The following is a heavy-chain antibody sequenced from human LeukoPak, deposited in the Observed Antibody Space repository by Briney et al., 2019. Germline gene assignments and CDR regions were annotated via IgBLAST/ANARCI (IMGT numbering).Heavy chain of an antibody. CDR3: ARSPLVPAAMFVSEYRPWFDP. CDR2: INPNSGGT. Sequence: ASVKVSCKASGYTFTGYYMHWVRQAPGQGLEWMGWINPNSGGTNYAQKFQGRVTMTRDTSISTAYMELSRLRSDDTAVYYCARSPLVPAAMFVSEYRPWFDPWGQGTLVTVSS. CDR1: GYTFTGYY. J-gene: IGHJ5*02. D-gene: IGHD2-2*01. V-gene: IGHV1-2*02.